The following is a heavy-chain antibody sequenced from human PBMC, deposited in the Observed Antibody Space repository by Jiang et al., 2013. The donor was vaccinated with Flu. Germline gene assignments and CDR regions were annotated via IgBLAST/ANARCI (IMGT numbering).Heavy chain of an antibody. CDR2: INPGGDGT. CDR3: ASQWNGGRGAFEI. CDR1: GYTFTSYH. D-gene: IGHD1-1*01. J-gene: IGHJ3*02. Sequence: VQLVESGAEVKKPGASVKVSCKASGYTFTSYHVHWVRQAPGQGLEYMAIINPGGDGTIYAQKFQGRVTMTRDTPTSTVYMEVSSLRSEDTAVYYCASQWNGGRGAFEIWGQGTMVTVSS. V-gene: IGHV1-46*01.